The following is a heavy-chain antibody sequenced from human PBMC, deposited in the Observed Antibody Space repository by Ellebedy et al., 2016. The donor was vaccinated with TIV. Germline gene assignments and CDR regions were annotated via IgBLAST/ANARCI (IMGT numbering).Heavy chain of an antibody. Sequence: GESLKISCAASGFTFSTYAMTWVRQAPAKGLEWVAGITAGGDSTSYPDSVKGRFAIYRDNSKNTLYLQMNSLRAEDTALYYCAKDHGSGYYGSFFDYWGQGILVTVSS. J-gene: IGHJ4*02. D-gene: IGHD3-22*01. V-gene: IGHV3-23*01. CDR3: AKDHGSGYYGSFFDY. CDR1: GFTFSTYA. CDR2: ITAGGDST.